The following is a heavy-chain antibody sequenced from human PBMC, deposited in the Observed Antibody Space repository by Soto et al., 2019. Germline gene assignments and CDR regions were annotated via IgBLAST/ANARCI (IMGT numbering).Heavy chain of an antibody. J-gene: IGHJ4*02. CDR2: IKSKTDGGTT. CDR3: TTDPFHYYDSSGYYGRIDY. V-gene: IGHV3-15*07. D-gene: IGHD3-22*01. Sequence: GGSLRLSCAASGFTFSNAWMNWVRQAPGKGLEWVGRIKSKTDGGTTDYAAPVKGRFTISRDDSKNTLYLQMNSLKTEDTAVYYCTTDPFHYYDSSGYYGRIDYWGQGTLVTVSS. CDR1: GFTFSNAW.